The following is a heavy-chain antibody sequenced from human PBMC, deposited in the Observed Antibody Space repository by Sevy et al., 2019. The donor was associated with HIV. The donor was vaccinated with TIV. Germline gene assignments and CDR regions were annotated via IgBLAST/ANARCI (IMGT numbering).Heavy chain of an antibody. CDR2: ISHDGINE. D-gene: IGHD1-26*01. Sequence: GGSLRLSCIGSGFSFSYYGIHWVRQSPGKGLDWVALISHDGINEYYADSVKGRFTISRDNSKNTVYLEMNSLRNEDTVNYFCEDGYSGSYSHSYLYALDVWGQGTTVTVSS. CDR1: GFSFSYYG. V-gene: IGHV3-30*03. J-gene: IGHJ6*02. CDR3: EDGYSGSYSHSYLYALDV.